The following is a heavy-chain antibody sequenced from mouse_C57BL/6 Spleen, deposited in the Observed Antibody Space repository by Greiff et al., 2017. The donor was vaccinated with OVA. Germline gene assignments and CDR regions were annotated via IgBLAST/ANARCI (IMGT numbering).Heavy chain of an antibody. CDR1: GYSITSGYY. CDR3: ARWTGTWYFDV. CDR2: IRYDGSN. V-gene: IGHV3-6*01. J-gene: IGHJ1*03. Sequence: EVKLLESGPGLVKPSQSLSLTCSVTGYSITSGYYWNWIRQFPGNNLEWMGYIRYDGSNNYNPSLKNRTSITRDTSKSQFFLKLNSVTTEDTATYYCARWTGTWYFDVWGTGTTVTVSS. D-gene: IGHD4-1*01.